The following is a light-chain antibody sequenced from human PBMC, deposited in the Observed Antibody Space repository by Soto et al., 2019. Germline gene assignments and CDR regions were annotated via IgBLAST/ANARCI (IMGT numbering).Light chain of an antibody. V-gene: IGLV2-14*01. CDR2: EVS. J-gene: IGLJ1*01. CDR1: SSDVGNYNY. Sequence: QSALTQPASVSGSPGQSITISCTGTSSDVGNYNYVSWYQQHPGKAPKLMIYEVSNRPSGVSIRFSGSKSGNTASLTISGLQADDEADYSCSSYTSSSTYVFGTGTKVTVL. CDR3: SSYTSSSTYV.